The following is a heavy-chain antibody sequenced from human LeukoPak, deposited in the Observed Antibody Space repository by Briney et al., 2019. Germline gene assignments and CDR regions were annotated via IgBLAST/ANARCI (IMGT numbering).Heavy chain of an antibody. Sequence: GGSLRLSCAASGFTLSSYSMNWVRQAPGKGLEWVSYISSSSRTIYYADSVKGRFTIFRDNAKNSLFLQMNSLRDEDTAVYYCARYYDSSGRAPGGIDIWGQGTMVTVSS. CDR3: ARYYDSSGRAPGGIDI. J-gene: IGHJ3*02. CDR1: GFTLSSYS. V-gene: IGHV3-48*02. D-gene: IGHD3-22*01. CDR2: ISSSSRTI.